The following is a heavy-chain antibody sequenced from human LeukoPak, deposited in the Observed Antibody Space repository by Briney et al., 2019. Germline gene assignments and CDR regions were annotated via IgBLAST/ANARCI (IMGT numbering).Heavy chain of an antibody. CDR1: GFTFSSFA. J-gene: IGHJ3*02. V-gene: IGHV3-23*01. Sequence: GGSLRLSCAASGFTFSSFALSWVRQAPGKGLEWVSAMTESPARKLYADSVKGRFNVYRDNSRNRLYLEMSSLRAEDTAVYYCASLGHLFSSGWYGAFDIWGQGTMVTVSS. D-gene: IGHD6-19*01. CDR3: ASLGHLFSSGWYGAFDI. CDR2: MTESPARK.